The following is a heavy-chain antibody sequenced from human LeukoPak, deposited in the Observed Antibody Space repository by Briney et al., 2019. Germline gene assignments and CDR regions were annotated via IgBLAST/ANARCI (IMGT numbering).Heavy chain of an antibody. CDR1: GFTFSSYG. J-gene: IGHJ4*02. CDR2: IWYDGSHK. V-gene: IGHV3-33*01. D-gene: IGHD3-10*01. CDR3: ARDLLLRFGELSGDSDY. Sequence: LSGGSLRLSCAASGFTFSSYGMHWVRQAPGKGLEWVADIWYDGSHKYYADSVKGRFTISRDNSKNTLHLQMNSLRADDTAVYYCARDLLLRFGELSGDSDYWGQGTLVTVSS.